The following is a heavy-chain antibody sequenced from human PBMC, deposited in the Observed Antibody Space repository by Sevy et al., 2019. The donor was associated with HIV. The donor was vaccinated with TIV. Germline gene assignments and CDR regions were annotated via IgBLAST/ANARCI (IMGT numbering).Heavy chain of an antibody. V-gene: IGHV3-33*01. CDR1: GFSFSNFD. D-gene: IGHD1-26*01. Sequence: GWSLRLSCAASGFSFSNFDMHWVRQAPGKGLEWVAVIWYDGSNDYYADSVKGRFTISRDNSKNTLYLQMNNLRAEDTAVYYCASGGKGGYWGQGTLVTVSS. J-gene: IGHJ4*02. CDR2: IWYDGSND. CDR3: ASGGKGGY.